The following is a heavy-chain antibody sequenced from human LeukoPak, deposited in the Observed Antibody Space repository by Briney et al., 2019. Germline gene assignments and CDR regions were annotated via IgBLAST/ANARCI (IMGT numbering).Heavy chain of an antibody. CDR3: TTFYHEYSPY. CDR1: GFSFMNAW. D-gene: IGHD2/OR15-2a*01. Sequence: GGSLRLSCAASGFSFMNAWMIRVRQAPGKGQEWVGRIQSNADGGTPDYAAPARGRFTISRDDSKNTLYLQMNSLKTEDTAVYYCTTFYHEYSPYWGRGTLVTVSS. J-gene: IGHJ4*02. CDR2: IQSNADGGTP. V-gene: IGHV3-15*01.